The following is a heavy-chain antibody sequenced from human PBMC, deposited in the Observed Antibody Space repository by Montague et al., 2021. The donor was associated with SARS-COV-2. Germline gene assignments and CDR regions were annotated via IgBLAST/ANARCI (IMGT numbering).Heavy chain of an antibody. D-gene: IGHD4-11*01. CDR2: ISSSSSYI. Sequence: SLRLSCAASGFTFSSYSTNWVRQAPGKGLEWVSSISSSSSYIYYADSVKGRFTISRDNAKNSLYLQMNSLRAEDTAVYYCASELHPNYYYGMDVWGQGTTVTVSS. CDR3: ASELHPNYYYGMDV. CDR1: GFTFSSYS. V-gene: IGHV3-21*01. J-gene: IGHJ6*02.